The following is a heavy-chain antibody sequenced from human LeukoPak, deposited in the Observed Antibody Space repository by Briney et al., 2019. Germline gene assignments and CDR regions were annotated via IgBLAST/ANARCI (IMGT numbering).Heavy chain of an antibody. D-gene: IGHD4-17*01. CDR1: GGSFSGYY. V-gene: IGHV4-34*01. J-gene: IGHJ4*02. Sequence: SGTLSLTCAVYGGSFSGYYWSWIRQPPGKGLEWIGEINHSGSTNYNPSLKSRVTISVDTSKNQFSLKLSSVTAADTAAYYCARGTRLRTKLGFDYWGQGTLVTVSS. CDR2: INHSGST. CDR3: ARGTRLRTKLGFDY.